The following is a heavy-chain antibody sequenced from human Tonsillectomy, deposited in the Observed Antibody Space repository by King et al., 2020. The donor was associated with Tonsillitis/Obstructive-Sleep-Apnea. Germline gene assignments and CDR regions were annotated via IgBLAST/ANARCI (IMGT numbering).Heavy chain of an antibody. V-gene: IGHV2-70*11. Sequence: VTLKESGPALVKPTQTLTLTCTFSGFSLSTSGMCVNWIRQSPGKALEWLARIDWDDDKYYSTSLKTRLTISKDTSKNQVVLTMTNMDPVDTATYYCARSLLGYCNSTSCYYYYMDVWGKGTTVTVSS. D-gene: IGHD2-2*01. CDR3: ARSLLGYCNSTSCYYYYMDV. J-gene: IGHJ6*03. CDR2: IDWDDDK. CDR1: GFSLSTSGMC.